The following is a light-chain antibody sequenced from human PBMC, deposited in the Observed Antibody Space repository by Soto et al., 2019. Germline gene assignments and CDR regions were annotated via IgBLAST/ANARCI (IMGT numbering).Light chain of an antibody. V-gene: IGLV1-40*01. CDR3: QSYDSSLSGRVV. Sequence: QLVLTQPPSVSGAPGQRVTISCTGGSSSIGAGYDVHWYQHVPGTAPKLLIYGDSNRPSGVPDRFSGSKSGTSASLAITGLRAEDEGDYYCQSYDSSLSGRVVFGGGTKLTVL. J-gene: IGLJ2*01. CDR2: GDS. CDR1: SSSIGAGYD.